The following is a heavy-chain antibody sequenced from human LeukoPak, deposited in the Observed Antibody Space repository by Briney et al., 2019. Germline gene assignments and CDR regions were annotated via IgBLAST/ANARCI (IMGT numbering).Heavy chain of an antibody. Sequence: GRSLRLSCAASGFTFSSYGMHWVRQAPGKGLEWVAAISSDGRNTYYADSVKGRFTISRDNSKNTLYLQMNSLRAEDTAVYYCARDLVGGWDDSSGYYYGYFDYWGQGTLVTVSS. CDR1: GFTFSSYG. V-gene: IGHV3-30*03. J-gene: IGHJ4*02. D-gene: IGHD3-22*01. CDR3: ARDLVGGWDDSSGYYYGYFDY. CDR2: ISSDGRNT.